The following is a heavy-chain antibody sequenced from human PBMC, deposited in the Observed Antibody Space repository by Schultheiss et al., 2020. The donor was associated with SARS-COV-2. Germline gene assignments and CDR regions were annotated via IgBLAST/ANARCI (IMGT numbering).Heavy chain of an antibody. D-gene: IGHD6-19*01. CDR3: ARRSSATGRHDDY. CDR1: GFTISDHY. V-gene: IGHV3-72*01. Sequence: GESLKISCAASGFTISDHYMDWVRQAPGKGLEWVGRISKKAHSDTTEYAASVKGRFTISRDDSNNSLHLQMNSLKTEDTAVYYCARRSSATGRHDDYWGQGTLVTVSS. J-gene: IGHJ4*02. CDR2: ISKKAHSDTT.